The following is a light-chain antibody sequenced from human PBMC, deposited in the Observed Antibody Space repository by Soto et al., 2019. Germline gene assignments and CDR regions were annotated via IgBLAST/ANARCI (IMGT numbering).Light chain of an antibody. CDR3: QYRSNWSPGT. Sequence: IIIPQSAAPLAFSAEGRTILSCRASQSVSSSHLAWYQQKPGQAPRLLISGASSRATGIPARFSGSGSGTDFTLTISSREPEDVAVYYCQYRSNWSPGTFGEGTRLEIK. V-gene: IGKV3D-20*02. CDR2: GAS. J-gene: IGKJ5*01. CDR1: QSVSSSH.